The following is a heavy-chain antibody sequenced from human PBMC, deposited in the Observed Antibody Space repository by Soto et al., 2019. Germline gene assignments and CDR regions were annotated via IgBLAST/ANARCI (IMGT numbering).Heavy chain of an antibody. Sequence: PGGSLRLSCAASGFTFSSSWMSWVRQAPGKGLEWVANIKQDGSEKYYVGSVKGRFTISRDNAKNSLFLQMNSLRVEDTAVYYCVRDWNDGDDLWGQGTLVTVSS. D-gene: IGHD1-1*01. V-gene: IGHV3-7*01. CDR3: VRDWNDGDDL. CDR2: IKQDGSEK. J-gene: IGHJ4*02. CDR1: GFTFSSSW.